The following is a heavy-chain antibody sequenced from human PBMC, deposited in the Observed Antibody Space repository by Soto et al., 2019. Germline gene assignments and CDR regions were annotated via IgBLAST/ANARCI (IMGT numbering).Heavy chain of an antibody. V-gene: IGHV3-23*01. D-gene: IGHD3-22*01. CDR2: ISASGATT. CDR1: GFTFSRYA. J-gene: IGHJ4*02. CDR3: AKDMADYYDSSGYSPDPDY. Sequence: GGPLTPSSAASGFTFSRYAMTWVRQAPGKGLEWVSTISASGATTYNPDSVNDPSTISRDNSQNTLYLQMNSLRAEDTAVYYFAKDMADYYDSSGYSPDPDYWGQGTLVTVSS.